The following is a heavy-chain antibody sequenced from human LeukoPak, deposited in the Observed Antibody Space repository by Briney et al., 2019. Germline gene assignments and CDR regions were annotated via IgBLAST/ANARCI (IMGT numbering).Heavy chain of an antibody. D-gene: IGHD3-22*01. CDR3: ARVGYSGYDGFYYDSSGYYYVHDY. V-gene: IGHV1-18*01. CDR1: GYTFTSYG. CDR2: ISAYNGNT. Sequence: ASVKVSCKASGYTFTSYGISWVRQAPGQGLEWMGWISAYNGNTNYAQKLQGRVTMTTDTSTSTAYMELRSLRSDDTAVYYCARVGYSGYDGFYYDSSGYYYVHDYWGQGTLVTVSS. J-gene: IGHJ4*02.